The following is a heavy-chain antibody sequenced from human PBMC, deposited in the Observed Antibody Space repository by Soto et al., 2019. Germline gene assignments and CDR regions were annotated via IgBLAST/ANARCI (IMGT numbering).Heavy chain of an antibody. D-gene: IGHD6-13*01. J-gene: IGHJ5*02. V-gene: IGHV1-18*01. CDR1: GYTFTNFG. Sequence: QVQLVQSGTEVKEPGASVKISCKASGYTFTNFGISWVRQAPGQGLEWMGWISAFNGHTHYAQKFQGRVTLTTDTYTTTAFLELRSLRSDDTAVYFCAREPPRATAGLNYFDPWGQEALVSVSS. CDR2: ISAFNGHT. CDR3: AREPPRATAGLNYFDP.